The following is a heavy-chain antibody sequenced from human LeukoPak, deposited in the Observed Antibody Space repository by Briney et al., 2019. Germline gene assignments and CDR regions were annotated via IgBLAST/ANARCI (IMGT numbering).Heavy chain of an antibody. CDR2: INHSGST. V-gene: IGHV4-34*01. D-gene: IGHD4-17*01. Sequence: PSETLSLTCAVYGGSFSGYYWSWIRQPPGKGLEWIGEINHSGSTNYNPSLKSRVTISVDTSKNQFSLKLSSVTAADTAVYYCARGDGDYVEYFQHWGQGTLVTVSS. CDR1: GGSFSGYY. J-gene: IGHJ1*01. CDR3: ARGDGDYVEYFQH.